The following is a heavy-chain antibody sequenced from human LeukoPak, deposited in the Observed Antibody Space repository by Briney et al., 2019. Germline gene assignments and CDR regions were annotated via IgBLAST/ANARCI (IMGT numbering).Heavy chain of an antibody. J-gene: IGHJ5*02. CDR3: ARDSSGDYVWGSSNWFDP. D-gene: IGHD3-16*01. V-gene: IGHV1-18*01. Sequence: GASVNVSCKASGYTFTSYGISWVRQAAGQGLEWMGWISAYNGNTNYTQTLQGRVTMTTDTSTSTAYMELRSLRSDDTAAYYCARDSSGDYVWGSSNWFDPWGQGTLVTVSS. CDR2: ISAYNGNT. CDR1: GYTFTSYG.